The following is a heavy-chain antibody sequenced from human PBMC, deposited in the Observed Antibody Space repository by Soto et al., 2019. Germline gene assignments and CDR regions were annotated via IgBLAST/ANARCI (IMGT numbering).Heavy chain of an antibody. CDR3: ARSGSTSSRMDV. Sequence: GGSLRLSCAASGFTCSSYWMSWVRQAPGKGLEWVANIKQDGSEKYYVDSVKGRFTISRDNAKNSLYLQMNSLRAEDTAVYYCARSGSTSSRMDVWGKGTTVTVSS. D-gene: IGHD2-2*01. V-gene: IGHV3-7*01. CDR2: IKQDGSEK. CDR1: GFTCSSYW. J-gene: IGHJ6*03.